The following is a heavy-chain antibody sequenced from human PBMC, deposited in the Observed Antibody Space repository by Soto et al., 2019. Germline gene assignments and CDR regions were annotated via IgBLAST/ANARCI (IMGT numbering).Heavy chain of an antibody. CDR2: VSNSGRT. CDR3: SSGNYDRGGQSNACDI. J-gene: IGHJ3*02. CDR1: GSSISSSY. D-gene: IGHD3-22*01. Sequence: SETLSLTCTVSGSSISSSYWCWIRQSPGKGLEWIGSVSNSGRTDYNPSLKGRVTISVDTSRNQFSLKVTSVPAADTAVYYCSSGNYDRGGQSNACDIWGQGTMVTVSS. V-gene: IGHV4-59*01.